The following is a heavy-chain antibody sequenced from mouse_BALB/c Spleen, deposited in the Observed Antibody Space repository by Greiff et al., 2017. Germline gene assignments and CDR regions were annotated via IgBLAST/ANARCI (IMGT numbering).Heavy chain of an antibody. Sequence: QVQLQQSAAELARPGASVKMSCTASGYTFTSYTMHWVKQRPGQGLEWIGYINPSSGYTEYNQKFKDKTTLTADKSSSTAYMQLSSLTSEDSAVYYCARQDDYGFMDYWGQGTSVTVSS. CDR1: GYTFTSYT. V-gene: IGHV1-4*02. CDR3: ARQDDYGFMDY. CDR2: INPSSGYT. D-gene: IGHD2-2*01. J-gene: IGHJ4*01.